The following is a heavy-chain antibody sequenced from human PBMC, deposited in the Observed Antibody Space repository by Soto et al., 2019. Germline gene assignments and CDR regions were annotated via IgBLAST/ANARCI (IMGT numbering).Heavy chain of an antibody. D-gene: IGHD6-19*01. CDR2: IYYSGST. CDR3: ARDGPIAVAGYSYYYYGMDV. J-gene: IGHJ6*02. Sequence: SETLSLTCTVSGGSISSYYWSWIRQPPGKGLEWIGYIYYSGSTNYNPSLKSRVTISVDTSKNQFSLKLSSVTAADTAVYYCARDGPIAVAGYSYYYYGMDVWGQGTTVTFSS. CDR1: GGSISSYY. V-gene: IGHV4-59*01.